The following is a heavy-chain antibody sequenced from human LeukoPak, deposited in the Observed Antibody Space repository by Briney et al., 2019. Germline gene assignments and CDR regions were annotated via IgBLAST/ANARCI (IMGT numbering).Heavy chain of an antibody. Sequence: GGSLRLSCAASGVTFSSCWMHWVRQAPGKGLVWVSHINSDGSSTSHADSVKGRFTISRDNAKSTLYLQMNSLRAEDTAVYYCAARGYCSSTSCLLEYWGQGTLVTVSS. V-gene: IGHV3-74*01. CDR1: GVTFSSCW. D-gene: IGHD2-2*01. J-gene: IGHJ4*02. CDR2: INSDGSST. CDR3: AARGYCSSTSCLLEY.